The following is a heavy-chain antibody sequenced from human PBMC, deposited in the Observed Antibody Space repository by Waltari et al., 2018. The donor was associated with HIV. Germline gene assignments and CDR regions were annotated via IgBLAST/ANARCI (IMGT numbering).Heavy chain of an antibody. J-gene: IGHJ3*01. CDR1: GGSMYGYY. V-gene: IGHV4-59*01. CDR2: DHYTGSA. CDR3: ARYRVCGDNCADGFDL. D-gene: IGHD2-21*01. Sequence: QVQLQESGPGIVKPSETLSLTCTVSGGSMYGYYWGWIRQSPENGLEWIPYDHYTGSAEAHPSLKSRLTISVDTSKNHFSLQVRSVTAADTAVYYCARYRVCGDNCADGFDLWGQGTLVTVSS.